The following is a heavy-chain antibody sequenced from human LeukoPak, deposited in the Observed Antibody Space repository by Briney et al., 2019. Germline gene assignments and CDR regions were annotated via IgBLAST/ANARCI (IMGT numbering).Heavy chain of an antibody. Sequence: PGRSLRLSCAASGFTFNNYAMNWVRQAPGKGLEWVAIISYDGSNTYYADSVKGRFTISRDDSKNTLYLQMNTLRAEDTAVYYCARDRCVSCPAWNWFDPWGQGTLVTVSP. J-gene: IGHJ5*02. CDR2: ISYDGSNT. D-gene: IGHD2-2*01. CDR1: GFTFNNYA. V-gene: IGHV3-30*04. CDR3: ARDRCVSCPAWNWFDP.